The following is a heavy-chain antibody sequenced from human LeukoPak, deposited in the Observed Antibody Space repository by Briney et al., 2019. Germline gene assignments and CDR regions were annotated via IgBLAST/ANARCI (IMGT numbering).Heavy chain of an antibody. CDR2: IGTAGDT. CDR1: GFTFSSYD. CDR3: AREGTQRWLQLKDDAFDI. Sequence: PGGSLRLSCAASGFTFSSYDMHWVRQATGKGLEWVSAIGTAGDTYYADSVKGGFTISRDNSKNTLYLQMNSLRAEDTAVYYCAREGTQRWLQLKDDAFDIWGQGTMVTVSS. D-gene: IGHD5-24*01. J-gene: IGHJ3*02. V-gene: IGHV3-13*01.